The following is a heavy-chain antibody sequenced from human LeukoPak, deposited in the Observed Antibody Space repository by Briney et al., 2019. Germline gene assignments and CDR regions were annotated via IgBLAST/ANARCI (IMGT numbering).Heavy chain of an antibody. CDR2: IYYSGST. D-gene: IGHD3-16*02. Sequence: SETLSLTCTVSGGSISSGDYYWSWLRQPPGKGLEWIGYIYYSGSTYYNPSLKSRVTISVDTSKNQFSLKLSSVTAADTAVYYCARELPYYEYVWASYRIIDYWGQGTLVTVSS. V-gene: IGHV4-30-4*08. J-gene: IGHJ4*02. CDR1: GGSISSGDYY. CDR3: ARELPYYEYVWASYRIIDY.